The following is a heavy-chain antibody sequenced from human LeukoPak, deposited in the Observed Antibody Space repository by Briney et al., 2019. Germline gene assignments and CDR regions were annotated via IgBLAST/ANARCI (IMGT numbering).Heavy chain of an antibody. CDR2: TYYRSKWYK. CDR1: GDSVSSNSAA. J-gene: IGHJ4*02. CDR3: ARDGRLTATFDY. D-gene: IGHD6-25*01. Sequence: SQTLSLTCAISGDSVSSNSAAWNWIRQSPSRGLEWLGRTYYRSKWYKDSAVSGKSLINIKPDTSKNKVSLQLNSVTPQDTAVYYCARDGRLTATFDYWGQGTLVTVSS. V-gene: IGHV6-1*01.